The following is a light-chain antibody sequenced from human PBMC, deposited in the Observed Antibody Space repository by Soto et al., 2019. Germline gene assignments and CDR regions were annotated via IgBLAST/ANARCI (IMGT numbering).Light chain of an antibody. V-gene: IGLV2-8*01. Sequence: QPVLTQPPSASGSPGQSVTISCTGTSSDVGDYNYVSWFQQHPDNAPKLIIFEVTKRPSGVPDRFSGSKSGNTASLTVSGLQAEDEADYYCSSYAGSNNRVFGGGTKLTVL. CDR2: EVT. CDR3: SSYAGSNNRV. J-gene: IGLJ3*02. CDR1: SSDVGDYNY.